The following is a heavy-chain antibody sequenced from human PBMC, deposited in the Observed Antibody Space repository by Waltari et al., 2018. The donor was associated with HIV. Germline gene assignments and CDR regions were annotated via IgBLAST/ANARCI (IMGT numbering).Heavy chain of an antibody. J-gene: IGHJ4*02. CDR2: SHASGRT. CDR3: ARGPTAMVTFDS. CDR1: GGSISGGGYY. D-gene: IGHD5-18*01. Sequence: QVQLQESGPGLVKPSQTLSLTCTVSGGSISGGGYYWSWVRQPAGKGLEWSGRSHASGRTNYNPSLRSRVTISVDASKNQFSLKLTSVTAADTAVYFCARGPTAMVTFDSWGQGTLVTVSS. V-gene: IGHV4-61*02.